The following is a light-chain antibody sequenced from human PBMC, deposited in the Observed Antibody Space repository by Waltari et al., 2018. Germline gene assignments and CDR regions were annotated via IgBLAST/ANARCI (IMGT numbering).Light chain of an antibody. J-gene: IGLJ3*02. CDR2: DDS. CDR1: NICSKS. V-gene: IGLV3-21*02. Sequence: SSVLTQPPSVSVAPGQTATSTCEEYNICSKSVHWYQQKPGQAPVMVVFDDSDRPSGIPERFSGSNSGDTATLTISRVEDGDEADYYCQVWDGLSDRPVFGGGTKLTVL. CDR3: QVWDGLSDRPV.